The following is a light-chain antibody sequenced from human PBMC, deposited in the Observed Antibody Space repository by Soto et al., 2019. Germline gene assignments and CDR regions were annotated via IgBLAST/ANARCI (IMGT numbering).Light chain of an antibody. CDR2: DAS. J-gene: IGKJ5*01. Sequence: EIVLTQSPATLSLSPGERATLSCRASQSVSTYLAWYQQKPGQAPRLLISDASNRATGIPARFSGSGSGTDFTLTISSLEPDDFAVYYCQQRTNWPSITFGQGTRLEIK. V-gene: IGKV3-11*01. CDR3: QQRTNWPSIT. CDR1: QSVSTY.